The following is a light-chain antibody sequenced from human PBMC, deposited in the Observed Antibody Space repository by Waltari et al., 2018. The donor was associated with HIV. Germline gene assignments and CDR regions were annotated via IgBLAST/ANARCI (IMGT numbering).Light chain of an antibody. J-gene: IGLJ3*02. CDR2: STN. CDR1: SGSVSTSNY. CDR3: VLCGGSGIWV. Sequence: QTVVTQETSFSVSPGGTVTLTCGLSSGSVSTSNYPSWYQQTPGQPQRKLIHSTNSRSSGVPDRFSGSILGNKAALTITGAQADDESDYYCVLCGGSGIWVFGGGTKLTVL. V-gene: IGLV8-61*01.